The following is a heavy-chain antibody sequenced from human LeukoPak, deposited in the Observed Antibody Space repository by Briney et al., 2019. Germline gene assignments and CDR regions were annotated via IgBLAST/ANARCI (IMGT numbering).Heavy chain of an antibody. J-gene: IGHJ4*02. CDR2: IYYSGSI. Sequence: SETLSLTCTVSGASISSYYWSWIRQPPGKGLEWIGDIYYSGSIKYNPSLKSRVTISVGTSKNQFSLKLSSVTASDTAVYYCAVVTTTTFDYWGQGTLVTVSS. D-gene: IGHD4-23*01. V-gene: IGHV4-59*08. CDR1: GASISSYY. CDR3: AVVTTTTFDY.